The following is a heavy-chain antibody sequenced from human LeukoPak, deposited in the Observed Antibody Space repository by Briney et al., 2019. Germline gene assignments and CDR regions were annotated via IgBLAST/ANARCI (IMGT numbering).Heavy chain of an antibody. CDR2: ISPNSGGT. J-gene: IGHJ4*02. D-gene: IGHD6-19*01. CDR3: ARADEWLVLFDY. CDR1: GYTFTGYY. V-gene: IGHV1-2*06. Sequence: GASVKVSCKASGYTFTGYYMHWVRQAPGQGPEWMGRISPNSGGTNYAQKFQGRVTMTRDTSISTAYMELSRLRSDDTAVYYCARADEWLVLFDYWGQGTLVTVSS.